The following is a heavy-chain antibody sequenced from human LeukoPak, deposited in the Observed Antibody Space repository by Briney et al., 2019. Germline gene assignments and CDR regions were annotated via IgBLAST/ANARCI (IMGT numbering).Heavy chain of an antibody. J-gene: IGHJ4*02. CDR1: GYTFTSYY. CDR3: ARDPRIAALDY. D-gene: IGHD6-6*01. V-gene: IGHV1-46*01. Sequence: ASVKVSCKASGYTFTSYYMHWVRQAPGQGLEWMGIINPSGGSTSYAQKFQGRVTMTRDTSTSTVYMELSRLRSDDTAVYYCARDPRIAALDYWGQGTLVTVSS. CDR2: INPSGGST.